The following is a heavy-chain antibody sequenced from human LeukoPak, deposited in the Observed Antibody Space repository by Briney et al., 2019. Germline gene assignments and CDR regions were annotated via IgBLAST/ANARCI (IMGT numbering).Heavy chain of an antibody. CDR2: IYYSGST. V-gene: IGHV4-61*01. D-gene: IGHD4-23*01. CDR3: AGFGGSDDY. J-gene: IGHJ4*02. Sequence: SETLSLTCTVSGGSVGSGSYYWSWIRQPPGKGLEWIGYIYYSGSTNYNPSLKSRVTISVDSSKNQFSLKLSSVTAADTAVYYCAGFGGSDDYWGQGTLVTVSS. CDR1: GGSVGSGSYY.